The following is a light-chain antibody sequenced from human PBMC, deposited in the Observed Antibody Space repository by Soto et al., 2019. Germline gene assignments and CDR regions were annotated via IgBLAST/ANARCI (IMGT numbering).Light chain of an antibody. V-gene: IGLV2-14*01. CDR1: SSDVGRYNY. Sequence: QSALTQPASVSGSLGQSITISCTGSSSDVGRYNYVSWYQQYPGKAPKLMIFDVSNRPSGVSHRFSGSKSGNTASLTISGLLSEDEADYYRCSYTGSDTRVFGTGTKLTVL. CDR2: DVS. J-gene: IGLJ1*01. CDR3: CSYTGSDTRV.